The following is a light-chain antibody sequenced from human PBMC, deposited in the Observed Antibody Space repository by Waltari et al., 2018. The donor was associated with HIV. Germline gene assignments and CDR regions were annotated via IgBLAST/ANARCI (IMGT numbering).Light chain of an antibody. Sequence: DIQMTQSPSSLSASVGDRVTITCQASQDISNYLNWYQQKAGKAPKLLIYDASNLETGVPSRFSGSGSGTDFTLTISSLQPDDIATYYCQQYDNLVTFGPGTKVDI. CDR3: QQYDNLVT. J-gene: IGKJ3*01. V-gene: IGKV1-33*01. CDR2: DAS. CDR1: QDISNY.